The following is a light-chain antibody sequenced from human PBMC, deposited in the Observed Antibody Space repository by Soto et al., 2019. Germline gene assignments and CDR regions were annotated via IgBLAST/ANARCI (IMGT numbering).Light chain of an antibody. J-gene: IGLJ2*01. Sequence: QSALTQPPSASGSPGQSVTISCTGTSSDVGGYNYVSWYQQHPGKAPKLMIYAVSKRPSGVPGRCSGSKSGNTASLTAPGRQAEDEDDYYCSSYAGSNNVVFGGGTKRTAL. CDR1: SSDVGGYNY. CDR3: SSYAGSNNVV. CDR2: AVS. V-gene: IGLV2-8*01.